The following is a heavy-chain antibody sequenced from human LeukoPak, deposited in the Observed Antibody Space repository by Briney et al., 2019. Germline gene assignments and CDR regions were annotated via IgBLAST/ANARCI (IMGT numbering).Heavy chain of an antibody. CDR1: GGSISSYY. D-gene: IGHD3-22*01. V-gene: IGHV4-59*01. Sequence: ASETLSLTCTVSGGSISSYYWSWIRQPPGKGLEWIGYIYYSGSTNYNPSLKSRVTISVDTSKNQFSLKLSSVTDADTAVYYCARYYYDSSGYYLDYWGQGTLVTVSS. J-gene: IGHJ4*02. CDR3: ARYYYDSSGYYLDY. CDR2: IYYSGST.